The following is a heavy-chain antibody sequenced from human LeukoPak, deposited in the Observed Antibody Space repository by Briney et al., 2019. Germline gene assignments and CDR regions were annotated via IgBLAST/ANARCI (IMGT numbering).Heavy chain of an antibody. CDR3: ARQPLTFGGVIAHPFDY. CDR1: GGSISSYY. Sequence: PSETLSLTCTVSGGSISSYYWSWIRQPPGKGLEWIGYIYYSGSTNYNPSLKSRVTISVDTSKNQSSLKLSSVTAADTAVYYCARQPLTFGGVIAHPFDYWGQGTLVTVSS. V-gene: IGHV4-59*08. CDR2: IYYSGST. J-gene: IGHJ4*02. D-gene: IGHD3-16*02.